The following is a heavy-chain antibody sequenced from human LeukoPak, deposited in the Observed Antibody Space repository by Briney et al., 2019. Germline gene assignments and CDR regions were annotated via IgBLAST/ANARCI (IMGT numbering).Heavy chain of an antibody. CDR2: ISGSGDST. D-gene: IGHD5-24*01. V-gene: IGHV3-23*01. J-gene: IGHJ4*02. CDR1: GFTFSSYA. CDR3: AKLRTQRWLQYRGFDY. Sequence: GGSLRLSCAASGFTFSSYAMTWVRQAPGKGLEWVSTISGSGDSTYYADSVKGRFTISRDNSKNTLCLQMNSLRAEDTAVYYCAKLRTQRWLQYRGFDYWGQGTLVTVSS.